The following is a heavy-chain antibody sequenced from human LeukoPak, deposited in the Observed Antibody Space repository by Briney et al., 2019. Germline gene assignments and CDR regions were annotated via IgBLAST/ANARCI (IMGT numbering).Heavy chain of an antibody. D-gene: IGHD2-2*01. CDR2: IEQDGSEK. CDR1: GFTFSNYW. J-gene: IGHJ4*02. Sequence: GGCLRLSCAALGFTFSNYWMSWVRQTPGKGLEWVATIEQDGSEKYYVDSVKGRFTISRDNAKKSLFLQMNSLRADDTAVYYCARPSVLGPNTDYWGQGTLVTVSS. CDR3: ARPSVLGPNTDY. V-gene: IGHV3-7*01.